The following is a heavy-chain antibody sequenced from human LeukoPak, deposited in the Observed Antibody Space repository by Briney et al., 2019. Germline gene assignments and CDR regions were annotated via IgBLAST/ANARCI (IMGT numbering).Heavy chain of an antibody. Sequence: SVKVSCKASGGTFSSYAISWVRQAPGQGLEWMGGIIPIFGTANYAQKFQGRVTITADESTSTAYMELSSLRSEDTAVYYCARHPTNSYYYDSSGYYGRGQGTLVTVSS. CDR2: IIPIFGTA. CDR3: ARHPTNSYYYDSSGYYG. CDR1: GGTFSSYA. D-gene: IGHD3-22*01. V-gene: IGHV1-69*01. J-gene: IGHJ4*02.